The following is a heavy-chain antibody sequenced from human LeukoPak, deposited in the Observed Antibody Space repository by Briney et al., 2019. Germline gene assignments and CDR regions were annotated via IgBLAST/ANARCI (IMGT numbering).Heavy chain of an antibody. Sequence: GGSLRLSCVGSEFSFPNYAMSWVRQAPGRGLEWVSSISGSGGGTYYADSVKGRFTISRDNSKNTLYLQMNSLRAEDTAIYYCARDLHIAAADYWGQGTLVTVSS. CDR2: ISGSGGGT. D-gene: IGHD6-13*01. CDR3: ARDLHIAAADY. V-gene: IGHV3-23*01. J-gene: IGHJ4*02. CDR1: EFSFPNYA.